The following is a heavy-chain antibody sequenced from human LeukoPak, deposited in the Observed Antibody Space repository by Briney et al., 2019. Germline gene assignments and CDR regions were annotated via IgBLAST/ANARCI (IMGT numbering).Heavy chain of an antibody. J-gene: IGHJ5*02. CDR1: GGSISTNNW. CDR3: ARAQGRSWFDP. Sequence: KPSETLSLTCAVSGGSISTNNWWSWVRQPPGKGLEWIGEIYHSGSTNYNPSLKSRVTISVDTSKNQFSLKLSSVTAADTAVYYCARAQGRSWFDPWGQGTLVTVSS. CDR2: IYHSGST. D-gene: IGHD1-14*01. V-gene: IGHV4-4*02.